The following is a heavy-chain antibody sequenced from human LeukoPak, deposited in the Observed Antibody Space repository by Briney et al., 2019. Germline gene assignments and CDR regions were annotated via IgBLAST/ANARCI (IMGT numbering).Heavy chain of an antibody. CDR3: ARDLRITIFGVVREDAFDI. CDR2: IYNSGRT. V-gene: IGHV4-59*01. Sequence: SSETLSLTCTVSGGSISLYYWSWIRQPPGKGLEWIGGIYNSGRTNDNPSLKSRVTISKDTSKNQVSLNLRSVTAADTAVYYCARDLRITIFGVVREDAFDIWGQGTMVTVSS. D-gene: IGHD3-3*01. J-gene: IGHJ3*02. CDR1: GGSISLYY.